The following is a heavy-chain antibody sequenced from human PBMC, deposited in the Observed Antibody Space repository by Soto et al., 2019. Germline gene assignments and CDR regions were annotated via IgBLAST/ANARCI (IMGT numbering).Heavy chain of an antibody. D-gene: IGHD6-6*01. Sequence: SVKVSCKASGGTFSSYAISWLRQSPGQGLEWMGGIIPIFGTANYAQKFQGRVTITADESTSTAYMELSSLRSEDTAVYYCARERPHRQLAPASDAFDIWGQGTMVTVSS. CDR3: ARERPHRQLAPASDAFDI. CDR1: GGTFSSYA. V-gene: IGHV1-69*13. J-gene: IGHJ3*02. CDR2: IIPIFGTA.